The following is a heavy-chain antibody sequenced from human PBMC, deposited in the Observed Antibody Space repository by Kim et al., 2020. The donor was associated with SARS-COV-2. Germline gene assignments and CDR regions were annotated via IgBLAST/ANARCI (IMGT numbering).Heavy chain of an antibody. CDR1: GDSVSSNSAA. V-gene: IGHV6-1*01. D-gene: IGHD3-22*01. CDR2: TYYRSKWYN. CDR3: ARERDYYYDSSGHDAFDI. J-gene: IGHJ3*02. Sequence: SQTLSLTCAISGDSVSSNSAAWNWIRQSPSRGLEWLGRTYYRSKWYNDYAVSVKSRITINPDTAKNQFSLQLNSVTPEDTAVYYYARERDYYYDSSGHDAFDIWGQGTMVTVSS.